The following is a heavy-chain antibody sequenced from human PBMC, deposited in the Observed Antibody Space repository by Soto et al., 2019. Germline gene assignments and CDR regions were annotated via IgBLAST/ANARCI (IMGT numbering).Heavy chain of an antibody. J-gene: IGHJ5*02. CDR1: GGSFRSGAYY. CDR2: ISYRGTT. V-gene: IGHV4-31*03. CDR3: ARVSATGTRWFDP. D-gene: IGHD6-13*01. Sequence: QVQLQESGPGLVKPSQNLSLTCTVSGGSFRSGAYYWSWVRRHPGMGLEWIGYISYRGTTYYNPALKSRLTISVDASKNQFSLGLSSVTAADTAVYYCARVSATGTRWFDPWGQGTLVTVSS.